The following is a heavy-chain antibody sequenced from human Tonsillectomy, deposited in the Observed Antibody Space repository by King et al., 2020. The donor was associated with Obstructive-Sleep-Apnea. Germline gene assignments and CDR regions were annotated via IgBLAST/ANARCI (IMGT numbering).Heavy chain of an antibody. Sequence: VQLVESGAEVKKPGESLRISCKGSGYSFTTYWISWVCQMPGKGLEWMGRIDPSDSYTNYSPSFQGHVTISADKSISTAYLQWSSLKASDTAMYYCARHLRDGYYYYYGMDVWGQGTTVTVSS. CDR3: ARHLRDGYYYYYGMDV. CDR1: GYSFTTYW. CDR2: IDPSDSYT. V-gene: IGHV5-10-1*03. D-gene: IGHD5-24*01. J-gene: IGHJ6*02.